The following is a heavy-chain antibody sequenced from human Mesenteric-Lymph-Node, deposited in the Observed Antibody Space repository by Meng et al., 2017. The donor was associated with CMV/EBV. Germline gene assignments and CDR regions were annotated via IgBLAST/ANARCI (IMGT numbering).Heavy chain of an antibody. D-gene: IGHD3-22*01. CDR3: ARDRDYYDSSAYYFTFDY. Sequence: GGSLRLSCAASGFTFSSNWMSWVRQAPGKGLEWVANIKQDASEKYYADSVKGRFTISRDNAKNSLYLQMNSLRAEDTAVYYCARDRDYYDSSAYYFTFDYWGQGTLVTVSS. CDR2: IKQDASEK. J-gene: IGHJ4*02. V-gene: IGHV3-7*01. CDR1: GFTFSSNW.